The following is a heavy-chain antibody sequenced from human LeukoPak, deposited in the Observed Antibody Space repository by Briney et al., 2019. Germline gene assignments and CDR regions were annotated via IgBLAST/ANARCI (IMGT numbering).Heavy chain of an antibody. J-gene: IGHJ5*02. Sequence: SETLSPTCTVSGGSISSYYWSWIRQPPGKGLEWIGYIYYSGSTNYNPSLKSRVTISVDTSKNQFSLKLSSVTAADTAVYYCAREPYSSGSPHNWFDPWGQGTLVTVSS. CDR1: GGSISSYY. CDR3: AREPYSSGSPHNWFDP. CDR2: IYYSGST. D-gene: IGHD6-19*01. V-gene: IGHV4-59*01.